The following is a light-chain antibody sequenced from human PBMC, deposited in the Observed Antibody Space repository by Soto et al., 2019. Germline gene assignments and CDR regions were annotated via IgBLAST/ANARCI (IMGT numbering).Light chain of an antibody. CDR2: GAS. CDR1: QSISRN. J-gene: IGKJ2*01. CDR3: HHYHDWPPYN. V-gene: IGKV3-15*01. Sequence: ETVMTQSPATLSVSPGERATLSCRASQSISRNLAWYQQKPGQPPRLLIYGASTRATGIPDRFSGSGSGTDFTLTISGLQSEDFAVYYWHHYHDWPPYNFGQGTKLEIK.